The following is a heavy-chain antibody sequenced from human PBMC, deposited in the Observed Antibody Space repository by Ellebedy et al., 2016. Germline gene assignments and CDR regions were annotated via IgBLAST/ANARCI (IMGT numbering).Heavy chain of an antibody. D-gene: IGHD6-19*01. J-gene: IGHJ4*02. CDR2: ISYDGSNK. V-gene: IGHV3-30*18. Sequence: GGSLRLXCEASGFTFSYYGMHWVRQAPGKGLEWVAVISYDGSNKYYADSVKGRFTISRDNSKNTLYLQMNSLRAEDTAVYYCAKDPGGQWLALFDYWGQGTLVTVSS. CDR1: GFTFSYYG. CDR3: AKDPGGQWLALFDY.